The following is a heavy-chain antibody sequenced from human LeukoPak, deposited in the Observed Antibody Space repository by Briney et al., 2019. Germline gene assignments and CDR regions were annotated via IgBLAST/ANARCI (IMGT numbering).Heavy chain of an antibody. CDR2: ISRDSDIR. CDR3: AREVGATSIDY. V-gene: IGHV3-48*01. CDR1: GFIFGRDS. J-gene: IGHJ4*02. Sequence: QPGGSLRLSCAASGFIFGRDSMNWVRQAPGRGLEWISYISRDSDIRYYADSVRGRFHISRDNARNSLYLQMNSLRADDTAMYYCAREVGATSIDYWGQGTLVTVSS. D-gene: IGHD1-26*01.